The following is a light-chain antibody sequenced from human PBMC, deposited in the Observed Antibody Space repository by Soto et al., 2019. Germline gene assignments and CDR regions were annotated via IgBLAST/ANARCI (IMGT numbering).Light chain of an antibody. CDR3: SSYTGSSNYV. V-gene: IGLV2-14*01. CDR1: SSDVGGYNY. CDR2: EVS. J-gene: IGLJ1*01. Sequence: QSVLTQPASVSGSPGQSITISCTGTSSDVGGYNYVSWYQHHPGKAPKLMIYEVSNRPSGLSNRFSGSKSGNTASLTISGLQAEDEAHYYCSSYTGSSNYVFGNGTKVT.